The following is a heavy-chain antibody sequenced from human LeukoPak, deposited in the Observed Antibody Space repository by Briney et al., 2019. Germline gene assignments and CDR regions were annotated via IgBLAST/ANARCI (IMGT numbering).Heavy chain of an antibody. Sequence: GASVKVSCKASGYTFTSYDINWVRQATGQGLEWMEWMNPNSGNTGYAQKFQGRVTITRNTSISTAYMELSSLRSEDTAVYYCARDSSGWYHWFDPWGQGTLVTVSS. CDR3: ARDSSGWYHWFDP. CDR1: GYTFTSYD. CDR2: MNPNSGNT. D-gene: IGHD6-19*01. J-gene: IGHJ5*02. V-gene: IGHV1-8*01.